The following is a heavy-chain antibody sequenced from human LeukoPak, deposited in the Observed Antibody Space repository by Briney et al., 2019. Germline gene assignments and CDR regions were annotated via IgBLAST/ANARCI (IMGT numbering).Heavy chain of an antibody. Sequence: APVKVSCKAPGYTFSVYYMHWVRQAPGEGLEWMGWIHPNRGGTNYAQKFQGRVTMAGDTSISTAYMELSRVTSDDTALYYCARDVRRDGYNLFDYWGQGTLVTVSS. CDR3: ARDVRRDGYNLFDY. V-gene: IGHV1-2*02. CDR1: GYTFSVYY. J-gene: IGHJ4*02. D-gene: IGHD5-24*01. CDR2: IHPNRGGT.